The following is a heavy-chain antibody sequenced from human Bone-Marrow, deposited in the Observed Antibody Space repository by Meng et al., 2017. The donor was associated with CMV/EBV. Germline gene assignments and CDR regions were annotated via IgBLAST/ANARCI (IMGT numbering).Heavy chain of an antibody. D-gene: IGHD2-15*01. CDR1: DGSISSYY. CDR3: ARDGGYYYFDY. CDR2: IYYSGST. Sequence: SETLSLTCTVSDGSISSYYWSWIRQPPGKGLEWIGYIYYSGSTNYIPSLKSRVTISVDTSKSQFSLNLSSVTAADTAVYYCARDGGYYYFDYWGQGALVTVSS. J-gene: IGHJ4*02. V-gene: IGHV4-59*01.